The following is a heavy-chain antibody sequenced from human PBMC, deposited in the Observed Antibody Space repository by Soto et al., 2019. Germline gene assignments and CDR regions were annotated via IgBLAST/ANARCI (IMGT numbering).Heavy chain of an antibody. CDR2: IYTSGST. J-gene: IGHJ3*02. CDR3: ARDGDFWSGSYAFDI. D-gene: IGHD3-3*01. V-gene: IGHV4-4*07. Sequence: SETLSLTCTVSGGSISSYFWSWIRQPAGKGLEWIGRIYTSGSTNYNPSLKSRVTMSVDTSKNQFSLRLSSVTAADTAVYYCARDGDFWSGSYAFDICGQGTMVTV. CDR1: GGSISSYF.